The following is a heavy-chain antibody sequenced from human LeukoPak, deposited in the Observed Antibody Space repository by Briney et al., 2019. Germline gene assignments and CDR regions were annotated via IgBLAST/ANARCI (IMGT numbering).Heavy chain of an antibody. Sequence: SETLSLTCTVSGGSISSSSYYWGWIRQPPGKGLEWIGSIYYSGSTNYNPSLKSRVTISVDTSKNQFSLKLSSVTAADTAVYYCARGDSSRDFDYWGQGTLVTVSS. CDR3: ARGDSSRDFDY. D-gene: IGHD4-11*01. CDR2: IYYSGST. V-gene: IGHV4-39*07. CDR1: GGSISSSSYY. J-gene: IGHJ4*02.